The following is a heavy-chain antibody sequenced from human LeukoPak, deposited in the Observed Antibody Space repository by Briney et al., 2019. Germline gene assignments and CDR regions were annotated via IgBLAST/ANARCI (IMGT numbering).Heavy chain of an antibody. V-gene: IGHV3-23*01. Sequence: GGSLRLSCAASGFTLSSYATSWVRQAPGKGLEWVSAISASGADTYYADSVKGRFTISRDTSKTTLYLQMNSLRDEDTAVYYCAKQLDSGNYYPTGDDYWGQGTLVTVSS. J-gene: IGHJ4*02. CDR3: AKQLDSGNYYPTGDDY. CDR2: ISASGADT. D-gene: IGHD3-10*01. CDR1: GFTLSSYA.